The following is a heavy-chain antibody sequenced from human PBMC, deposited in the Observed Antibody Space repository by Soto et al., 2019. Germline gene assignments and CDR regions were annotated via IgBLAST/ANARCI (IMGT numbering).Heavy chain of an antibody. J-gene: IGHJ4*02. V-gene: IGHV3-23*01. CDR3: AKDKNYDFWSGYPGPYYFDY. Sequence: GGSLRLSCAASGFTFSSYAMSWVRQAPGKGLEWVSAISGSGGSTYYADSVKGRFTISRDNSKNTLYLQMNSLRAEDTAVYYCAKDKNYDFWSGYPGPYYFDYWGQGTLVTVSS. CDR1: GFTFSSYA. D-gene: IGHD3-3*01. CDR2: ISGSGGST.